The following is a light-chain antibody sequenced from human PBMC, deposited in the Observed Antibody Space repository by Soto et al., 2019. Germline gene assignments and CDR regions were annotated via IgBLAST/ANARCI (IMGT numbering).Light chain of an antibody. Sequence: EIVLTQSPGTLSLSPGERATLSCRASQTISSSFLAWYQQKPGQAPRLLIYRASRRAPGIPDRFSGSGSWTDCTLTISRLEPEEFAVYYCHQFGSSPLDTFGPGTKVEIK. CDR3: HQFGSSPLDT. CDR1: QTISSSF. J-gene: IGKJ3*01. V-gene: IGKV3-20*01. CDR2: RAS.